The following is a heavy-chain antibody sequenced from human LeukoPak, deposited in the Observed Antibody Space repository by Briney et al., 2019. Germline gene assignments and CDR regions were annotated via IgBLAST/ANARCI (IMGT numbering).Heavy chain of an antibody. Sequence: SETLSLTCTVSGGSISNYYWSWIRQPPGKGLEWIGYIYYPGSTNYNPSLKSRVAISVDASKNQFSLKLSSVTAADTAAYHCARAPTWNYGMDVWGQGTTVTVSS. D-gene: IGHD2/OR15-2a*01. CDR2: IYYPGST. J-gene: IGHJ6*02. CDR1: GGSISNYY. CDR3: ARAPTWNYGMDV. V-gene: IGHV4-59*01.